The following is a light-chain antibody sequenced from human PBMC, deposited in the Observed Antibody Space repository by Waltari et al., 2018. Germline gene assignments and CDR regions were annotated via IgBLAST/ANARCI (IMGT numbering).Light chain of an antibody. Sequence: DIVLTQSPDSLVVSLGSRATINCTVSQHVLYKSNNKNYLGWDQQKPGQPPKLLIYWASTRESGVPDRFSGTGSGTDFTLTISSLQAEDVAVYYCHQYFSPHWTFGQGTKVEIK. CDR3: HQYFSPHWT. CDR1: QHVLYKSNNKNY. V-gene: IGKV4-1*01. J-gene: IGKJ1*01. CDR2: WAS.